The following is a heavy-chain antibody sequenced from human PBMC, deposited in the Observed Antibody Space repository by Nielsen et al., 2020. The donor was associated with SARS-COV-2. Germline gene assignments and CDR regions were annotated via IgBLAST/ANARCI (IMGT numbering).Heavy chain of an antibody. Sequence: ASVKVSCKAPGYTFTSYDINWVRQATGQGLEWMGWMNPNSGNTGYAQKFQGRVTMTRNTSISTAYMELSSLRSEDTAVYYCAGGVHLPDYGDYIYYYYGMDVWGQGTTVTVSS. CDR1: GYTFTSYD. V-gene: IGHV1-8*01. J-gene: IGHJ6*02. CDR2: MNPNSGNT. D-gene: IGHD4-17*01. CDR3: AGGVHLPDYGDYIYYYYGMDV.